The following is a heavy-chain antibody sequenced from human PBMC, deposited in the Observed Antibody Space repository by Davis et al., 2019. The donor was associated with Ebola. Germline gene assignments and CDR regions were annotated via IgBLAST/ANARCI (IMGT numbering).Heavy chain of an antibody. CDR2: IYHSGST. Sequence: MPSETLSLTCAVSGGSISSSNWWSWVRQPPGKGLEWIGEIYHSGSTNYNPSLKSRVTISVDKSKNQFSLKLSSVTAADTAVYYCARRGYSSSWFPLDVWGQGTTVTVSS. J-gene: IGHJ6*02. D-gene: IGHD6-13*01. V-gene: IGHV4-4*02. CDR1: GGSISSSNW. CDR3: ARRGYSSSWFPLDV.